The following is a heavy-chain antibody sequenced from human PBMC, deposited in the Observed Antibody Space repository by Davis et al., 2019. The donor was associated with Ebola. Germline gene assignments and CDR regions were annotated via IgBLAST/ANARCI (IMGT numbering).Heavy chain of an antibody. Sequence: GESLKISCVASRITFNIYGMHWVRQAPGKGLEWVAVIWYDGSNKYYADSVKGRFTISRDNSKNTLYLQMNSLRAEDTAVYYCAKDLLEMATNDAFDIWGQRTMVTVSS. CDR1: RITFNIYG. CDR3: AKDLLEMATNDAFDI. V-gene: IGHV3-33*06. D-gene: IGHD5-24*01. CDR2: IWYDGSNK. J-gene: IGHJ3*02.